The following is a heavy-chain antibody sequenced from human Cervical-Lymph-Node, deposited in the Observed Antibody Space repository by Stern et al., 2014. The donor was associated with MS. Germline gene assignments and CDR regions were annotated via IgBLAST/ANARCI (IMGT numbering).Heavy chain of an antibody. CDR3: VGGWTKNDY. Sequence: VQLVESGGGLVQPGGSLRLSCAASGFTFSTYSMTWVRQAPGKGLEWVSYISSGSSAIYYADSVKGRFTISRDNAKNSLYLQMNSLRGEDTAVYYCVGGWTKNDYWGQGTLVTVSS. CDR2: ISSGSSAI. V-gene: IGHV3-48*01. D-gene: IGHD6-19*01. J-gene: IGHJ4*02. CDR1: GFTFSTYS.